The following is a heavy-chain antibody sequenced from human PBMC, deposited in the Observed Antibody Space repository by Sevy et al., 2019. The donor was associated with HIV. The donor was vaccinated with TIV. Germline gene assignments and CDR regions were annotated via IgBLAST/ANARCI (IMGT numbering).Heavy chain of an antibody. CDR3: ATAGNSGTYQGYFDS. CDR1: GGSISNYY. J-gene: IGHJ4*02. Sequence: SETLSLTCIVSGGSISNYYWNWIRRPPGKELEWVGHLYNTGFTNYNPALKGRVTISVDTSKNQFSLRLSSLTAADTAVYFCATAGNSGTYQGYFDSWGQGTQVTVSS. V-gene: IGHV4-59*01. D-gene: IGHD1-26*01. CDR2: LYNTGFT.